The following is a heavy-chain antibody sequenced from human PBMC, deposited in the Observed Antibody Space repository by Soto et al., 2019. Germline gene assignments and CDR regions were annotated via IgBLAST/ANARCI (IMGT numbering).Heavy chain of an antibody. CDR2: ISGSGGST. CDR3: AKATVKRYYYDSSGYWPN. D-gene: IGHD3-22*01. Sequence: GGSLRLSCAASGFTFSSYAMSWVRQAPGKGLEWVSAISGSGGSTYYADSVKGRFTISRDNSKNTLYLQMNSLRAEDTAVYYCAKATVKRYYYDSSGYWPNWGQGTLVTVSS. J-gene: IGHJ4*02. CDR1: GFTFSSYA. V-gene: IGHV3-23*01.